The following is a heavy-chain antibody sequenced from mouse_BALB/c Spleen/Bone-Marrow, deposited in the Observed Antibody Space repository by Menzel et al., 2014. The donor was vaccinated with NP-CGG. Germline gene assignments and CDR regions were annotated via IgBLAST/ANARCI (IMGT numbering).Heavy chain of an antibody. V-gene: IGHV7-3*02. J-gene: IGHJ4*01. CDR1: GFTFTDYY. CDR2: IRNKAYGYTT. CDR3: ARFPMDY. Sequence: EVMLVESGGGLVQPGGSLRLSYTTSGFTFTDYYMSWVRQPPGKALEWLAFIRNKAYGYTTEYSASVRGRFTISRDNSQSILYLQMNTLRAEDSATYYCARFPMDYWGQETSVTVSS.